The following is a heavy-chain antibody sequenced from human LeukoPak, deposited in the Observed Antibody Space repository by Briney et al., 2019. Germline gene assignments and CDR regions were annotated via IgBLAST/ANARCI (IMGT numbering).Heavy chain of an antibody. D-gene: IGHD3-10*01. CDR3: ARDLTTVRGVL. CDR1: GFTFSSYS. Sequence: GGSLRLSCAASGFTFSSYSMNWVRQAPGKGLEWVSSISSSSSYIYYADSVKGRFTISRDNAKNSLYLQMNSLRAEDTAVYYCARDLTTVRGVLWGQGTMVTVSS. CDR2: ISSSSSYI. J-gene: IGHJ3*01. V-gene: IGHV3-21*01.